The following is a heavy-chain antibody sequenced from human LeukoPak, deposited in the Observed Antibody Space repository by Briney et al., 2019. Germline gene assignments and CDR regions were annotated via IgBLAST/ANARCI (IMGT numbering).Heavy chain of an antibody. CDR3: ARLGEYGNWFDP. CDR2: MNPNSGNT. CDR1: GYTFISYD. D-gene: IGHD3-16*01. Sequence: ASVKVSCKASGYTFISYDINWVRQATGQGLEWMGWMNPNSGNTGYAQKFQGRVTMTRSTSINTAYMELSSLTSDDTAVYYCARLGEYGNWFDPWGQGTLVIVSS. J-gene: IGHJ5*02. V-gene: IGHV1-8*01.